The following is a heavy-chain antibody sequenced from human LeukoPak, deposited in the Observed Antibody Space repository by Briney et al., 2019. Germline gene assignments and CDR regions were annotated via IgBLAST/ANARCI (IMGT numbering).Heavy chain of an antibody. Sequence: ASVKVSCKASGYTFTSYGISWVRQAPGQGLEWMGWISAYNGNTNYAQKLQGRVTMTTDTSTSTAYMELRSLRSDDTAVYYCASVMRDYYGSGSFSYYFDYWGQGTLVTVSS. CDR2: ISAYNGNT. J-gene: IGHJ4*02. CDR1: GYTFTSYG. V-gene: IGHV1-18*01. CDR3: ASVMRDYYGSGSFSYYFDY. D-gene: IGHD3-10*01.